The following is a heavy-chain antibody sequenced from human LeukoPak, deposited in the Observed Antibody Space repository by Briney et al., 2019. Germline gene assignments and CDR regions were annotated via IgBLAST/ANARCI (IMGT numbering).Heavy chain of an antibody. CDR3: ALEGAYGGDCFDY. Sequence: GGSLRLSCAASGFMFESYNINWVRQAPGKGLEWVSFINPSGSSTYYTDSVKGRFTTSRDNAKNSLFLQMNSLRDEDTAVYYCALEGAYGGDCFDYWGHGTLVTVSS. J-gene: IGHJ4*01. V-gene: IGHV3-21*06. D-gene: IGHD2-21*02. CDR1: GFMFESYN. CDR2: INPSGSST.